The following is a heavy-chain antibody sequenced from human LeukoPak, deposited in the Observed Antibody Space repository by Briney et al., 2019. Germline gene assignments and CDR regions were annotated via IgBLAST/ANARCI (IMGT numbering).Heavy chain of an antibody. CDR2: IYYSGST. CDR1: GGSFSGYY. J-gene: IGHJ6*03. CDR3: ARARWLRFNYYYYYMDV. V-gene: IGHV4-34*01. D-gene: IGHD5-12*01. Sequence: SETLSLTCAVYGGSFSGYYWSWIRQPPGKGLEWIGSIYYSGSTYYNPSLKSRVTISVDTSKNQFSLKLSSVTAADTAVYYCARARWLRFNYYYYYMDVWGKGTTVTVSS.